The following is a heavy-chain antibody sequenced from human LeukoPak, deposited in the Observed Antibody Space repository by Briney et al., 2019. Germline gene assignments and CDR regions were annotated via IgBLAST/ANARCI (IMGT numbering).Heavy chain of an antibody. CDR1: GGSISSSNW. D-gene: IGHD3-10*01. V-gene: IGHV4-4*02. J-gene: IGHJ6*03. CDR3: ARGRYYGSGSYYYYYYYMDA. Sequence: SETLSLTCAVSGGSISSSNWWSWVRQPPGQGLEWIGEIYHSGSTNYNPSLKSRVTISVDKSKNQFSLKLSSVTAADTAVYYCARGRYYGSGSYYYYYYYMDAWGKGTTVTVSS. CDR2: IYHSGST.